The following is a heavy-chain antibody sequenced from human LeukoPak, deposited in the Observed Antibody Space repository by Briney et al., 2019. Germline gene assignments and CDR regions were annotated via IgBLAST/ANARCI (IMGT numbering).Heavy chain of an antibody. CDR3: AKDHRVCSGGSCYFSYYYYMDV. CDR1: GFTFSSYG. Sequence: GGSLRLSCAASGFTFSSYGMHWVRQAPGKGLEWVAFIRFDGSNKYYADSVKGRFTISRDNSKNTLYLQMDSLRPEDTAAHYWAKDHRVCSGGSCYFSYYYYMDVWGKGTTVTVSS. D-gene: IGHD2-15*01. CDR2: IRFDGSNK. V-gene: IGHV3-30*02. J-gene: IGHJ6*03.